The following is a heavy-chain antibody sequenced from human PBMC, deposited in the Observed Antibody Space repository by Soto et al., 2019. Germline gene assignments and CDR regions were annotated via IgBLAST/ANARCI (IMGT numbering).Heavy chain of an antibody. D-gene: IGHD4-17*01. V-gene: IGHV1-8*01. CDR3: ARGAPYGDYTPWFDP. CDR1: GYTFTNYD. CDR2: MNPNSGNT. J-gene: IGHJ5*02. Sequence: QLVPSGAEVKKPGASVKVSCKASGYTFTNYDINWVRQATGQGLEWMGWMNPNSGNTAYAQRFQGRVTMTRSTSISTAYMELNSLTSEDTAVYYCARGAPYGDYTPWFDPWGQGTLVTVSS.